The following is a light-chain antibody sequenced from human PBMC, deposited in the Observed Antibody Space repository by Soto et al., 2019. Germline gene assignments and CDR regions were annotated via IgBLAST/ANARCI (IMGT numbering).Light chain of an antibody. J-gene: IGKJ1*01. Sequence: EIVLTQSPGTLSLSPGERATLSCRASQSVSSSYLAWYQQKPGQAPRLLVYGASSRATGITDRFSGSGSGTDFTLTISRLEPEHFAVYYCQQYGGSPRKFGQGTKVEIK. CDR1: QSVSSSY. CDR2: GAS. CDR3: QQYGGSPRK. V-gene: IGKV3-20*01.